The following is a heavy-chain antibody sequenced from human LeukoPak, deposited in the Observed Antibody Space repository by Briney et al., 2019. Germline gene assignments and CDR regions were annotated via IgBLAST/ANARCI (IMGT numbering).Heavy chain of an antibody. CDR2: INPNSGGT. CDR1: GYTFTGYY. Sequence: ASVKVSCKASGYTFTGYYMHWVRQAPGQGLEWMGWINPNSGGTNYAQKFRGRVTMTRDTSISTAYMELSRLRSDDTAVYYCARDLRGYSSSWLFDPWGQGTLVTVSS. D-gene: IGHD6-13*01. CDR3: ARDLRGYSSSWLFDP. V-gene: IGHV1-2*02. J-gene: IGHJ5*02.